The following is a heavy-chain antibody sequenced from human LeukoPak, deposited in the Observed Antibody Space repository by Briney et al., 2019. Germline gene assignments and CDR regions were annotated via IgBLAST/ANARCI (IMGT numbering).Heavy chain of an antibody. Sequence: SETLSLTCTVSGGSISSSSYYWGWIRQPPGKGLEWIGSIYYSGSTYYNPSLKSRVTISVDTSKNQFSLKLSSVTAADTAVYYCARFHPNWGLDYWGQGILVTVSS. CDR2: IYYSGST. V-gene: IGHV4-39*07. J-gene: IGHJ4*02. D-gene: IGHD7-27*01. CDR1: GGSISSSSYY. CDR3: ARFHPNWGLDY.